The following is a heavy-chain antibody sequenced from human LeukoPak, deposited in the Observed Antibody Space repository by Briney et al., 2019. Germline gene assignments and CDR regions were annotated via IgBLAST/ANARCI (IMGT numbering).Heavy chain of an antibody. J-gene: IGHJ5*02. V-gene: IGHV4-59*08. Sequence: TSETLSLTCTVSGGSISSYYWSWIRQPPGKGLEWIGYIYYSGSTNYNPSLKSRVTISVDTSKNQFSLKLSSVTAADTAVYYCARHSPLVGATPWGQGTLVTVSS. CDR3: ARHSPLVGATP. CDR2: IYYSGST. CDR1: GGSISSYY. D-gene: IGHD1-26*01.